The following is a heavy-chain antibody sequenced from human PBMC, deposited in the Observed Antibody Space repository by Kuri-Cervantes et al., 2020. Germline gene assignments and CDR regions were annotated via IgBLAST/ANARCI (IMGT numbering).Heavy chain of an antibody. CDR2: ISYDGSNK. Sequence: GGSLRLSCAASGFTFSSYAMHWVRQAPGKGLEWVAVISYDGSNKYYADSVKGRFTIYRDNLENTLNLQMNSLRAEDTAVYYCAREDTRRTLDSWGQGTLVTVSS. V-gene: IGHV3-30-3*01. J-gene: IGHJ4*02. D-gene: IGHD5-18*01. CDR3: AREDTRRTLDS. CDR1: GFTFSSYA.